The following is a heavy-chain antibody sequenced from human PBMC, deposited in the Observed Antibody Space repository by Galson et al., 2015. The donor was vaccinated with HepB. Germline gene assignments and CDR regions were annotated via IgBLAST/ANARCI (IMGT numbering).Heavy chain of an antibody. CDR1: GFTFRNYA. J-gene: IGHJ4*02. CDR2: ISYDGSDK. CDR3: ARDQGGRYLPSDD. Sequence: SLRLSCAASGFTFRNYAMHWVRQAPGKGLEWVAFISYDGSDKFYADSVKGRFTSSRDNSKNTLYLQMNSLRADDTAVYYCARDQGGRYLPSDDWGQGTLVTVSS. D-gene: IGHD1-26*01. V-gene: IGHV3-30*04.